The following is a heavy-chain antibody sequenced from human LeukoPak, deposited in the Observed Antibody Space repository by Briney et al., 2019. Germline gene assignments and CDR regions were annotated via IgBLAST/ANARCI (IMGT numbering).Heavy chain of an antibody. Sequence: ASVKVSCKASGYTFTSYAMHWVRQAPGQRLEWMGWINAGNGNTKYSRKFQGRVTITRDTSASTAYMELSSLRSEDTAVYYCARGLSSSWYGYWGQGTLVTVSS. CDR1: GYTFTSYA. D-gene: IGHD6-13*01. J-gene: IGHJ4*02. CDR2: INAGNGNT. CDR3: ARGLSSSWYGY. V-gene: IGHV1-3*01.